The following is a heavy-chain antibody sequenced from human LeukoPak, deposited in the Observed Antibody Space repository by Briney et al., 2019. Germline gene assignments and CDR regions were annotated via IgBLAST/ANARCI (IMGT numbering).Heavy chain of an antibody. Sequence: GGSLRLSCAASGFTLRNYSMNWVRQAPGKGLEWVSSISSSSSYIYYVDSMKGRFTISRDNAKNSLYLQMNSLRAEDTAVYYCARDLYYDGSGGDLWGRGTLVTVSS. D-gene: IGHD3-22*01. CDR3: ARDLYYDGSGGDL. J-gene: IGHJ2*01. CDR1: GFTLRNYS. V-gene: IGHV3-21*06. CDR2: ISSSSSYI.